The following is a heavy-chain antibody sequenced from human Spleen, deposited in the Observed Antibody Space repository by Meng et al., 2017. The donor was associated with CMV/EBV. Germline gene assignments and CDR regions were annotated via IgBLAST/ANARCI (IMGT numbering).Heavy chain of an antibody. D-gene: IGHD2-2*03. CDR1: GITFSDYY. J-gene: IGHJ4*02. V-gene: IGHV3-11*04. CDR2: ISSSGSTI. CDR3: ARDSTLDSTSN. Sequence: GESLKISCAASGITFSDYYMSWIRQAPGKGLEWVSYISSSGSTIHYADSVKGRITISRDNAKNSLYLQMSSLRAEDTAVYYCARDSTLDSTSNWGQGTLVTVSS.